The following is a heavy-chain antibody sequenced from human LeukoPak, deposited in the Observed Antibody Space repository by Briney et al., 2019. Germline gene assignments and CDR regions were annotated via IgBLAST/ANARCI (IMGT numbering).Heavy chain of an antibody. CDR2: ISWNSDDI. CDR3: ARDNEAWYFDL. CDR1: GFNFDDYA. J-gene: IGHJ2*01. V-gene: IGHV3-9*01. Sequence: GGSLRLSCAASGFNFDDYAMHWVRQAPGKGLEWVSGISWNSDDIDYADSVKGRFTISRDNAKNSLYLQMNSLRTEDTALYYCARDNEAWYFDLWGRGTPVTVSS.